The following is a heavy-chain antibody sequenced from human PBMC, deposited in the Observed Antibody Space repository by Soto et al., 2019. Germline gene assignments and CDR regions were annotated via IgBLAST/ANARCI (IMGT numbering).Heavy chain of an antibody. D-gene: IGHD3-22*01. CDR2: FYCSGST. J-gene: IGHJ2*01. V-gene: IGHV4-28*01. CDR1: GYSISNTNL. Sequence: QVQLQQSDPRLVKPSDTLSLTCAVSGYSISNTNLWGWIRQHPGKGLEWIGYFYCSGSTFYNPYLKSRVTRSVDTSKNQFSLKLSSVTAVDTAVYYCARTYYYDTSGYSSNCYFDLWGRGTVVCVSS. CDR3: ARTYYYDTSGYSSNCYFDL.